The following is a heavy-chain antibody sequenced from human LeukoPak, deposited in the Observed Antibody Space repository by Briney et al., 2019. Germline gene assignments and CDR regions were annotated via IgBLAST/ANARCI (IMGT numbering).Heavy chain of an antibody. Sequence: GGSLRLSCVASGFTFSDYWMSWVRQTPGKGLEWVADINQDGGEKYYLDSLKGRFTISRDNSMNSLHLQMNSLRVEDTAVYYCARDGPAAGLYLDHWGQGILVTVA. D-gene: IGHD6-13*01. CDR1: GFTFSDYW. CDR3: ARDGPAAGLYLDH. V-gene: IGHV3-7*03. CDR2: INQDGGEK. J-gene: IGHJ4*02.